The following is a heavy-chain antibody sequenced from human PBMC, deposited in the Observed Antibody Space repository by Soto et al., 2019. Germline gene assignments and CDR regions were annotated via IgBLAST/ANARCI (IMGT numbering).Heavy chain of an antibody. CDR1: GFTFSSYA. Sequence: GGSLRLSCAASGFTFSSYAMSWVRQAPGKGLEWVSAISGSGGSTYYADSVKGRFTISRDNSKNTLYLQMNSLRAEDTAVYYCAKDGVNVLRYFDWLSELNYDYWGQGTLVTVSS. CDR3: AKDGVNVLRYFDWLSELNYDY. V-gene: IGHV3-23*01. CDR2: ISGSGGST. D-gene: IGHD3-9*01. J-gene: IGHJ4*02.